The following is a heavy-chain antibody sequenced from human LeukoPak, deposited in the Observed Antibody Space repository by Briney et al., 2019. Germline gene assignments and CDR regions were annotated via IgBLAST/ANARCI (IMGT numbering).Heavy chain of an antibody. V-gene: IGHV3-23*01. CDR1: GFTFSSYA. CDR3: AKVIAAAGTRGNRFDP. J-gene: IGHJ5*02. CDR2: ISGSGGST. D-gene: IGHD6-13*01. Sequence: GGSLRLSCAASGFTFSSYAMSWVRQAPGKGLEWVSAISGSGGSTYYADSVKGRFTISRDNSKNMLYLQMNSLRAEDTAVYYCAKVIAAAGTRGNRFDPWGQGTLVTVSS.